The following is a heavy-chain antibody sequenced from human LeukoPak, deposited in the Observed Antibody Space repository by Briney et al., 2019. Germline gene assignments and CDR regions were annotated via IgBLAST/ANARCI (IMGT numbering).Heavy chain of an antibody. Sequence: ASVKVSCKASGYTFTGYYMHWVRQAPGQGLEWMGWINPNSGGTNYAQKFQGRVTMTRDTSISTAYMELSRLRSDDTAVYYCARVAIRRYYYDSGTIAFDIWGQGTMVTVSS. CDR3: ARVAIRRYYYDSGTIAFDI. J-gene: IGHJ3*02. V-gene: IGHV1-2*02. CDR2: INPNSGGT. CDR1: GYTFTGYY. D-gene: IGHD3-10*01.